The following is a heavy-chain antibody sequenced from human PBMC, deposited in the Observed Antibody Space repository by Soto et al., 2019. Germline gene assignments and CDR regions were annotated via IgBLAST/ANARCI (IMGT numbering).Heavy chain of an antibody. CDR2: ISYDGSNK. CDR1: GFTFSSYA. Sequence: QVQLVESGGGVVQPGRSLRLSCAASGFTFSSYAMHWVRQAPGKGLEWVAVISYDGSNKYYADSVKGRFTISRDNSKNRLYLRMNSLRAEDTAVYYCAAAPKQQRGSYYAFYYCDVMDVWGQGTTVTVSS. CDR3: AAAPKQQRGSYYAFYYCDVMDV. J-gene: IGHJ6*02. D-gene: IGHD1-26*01. V-gene: IGHV3-30-3*01.